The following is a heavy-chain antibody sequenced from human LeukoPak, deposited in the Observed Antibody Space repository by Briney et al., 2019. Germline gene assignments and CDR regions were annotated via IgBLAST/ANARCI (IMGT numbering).Heavy chain of an antibody. J-gene: IGHJ4*02. D-gene: IGHD6-13*01. CDR3: ARVEIAAAGRGGNFFDY. CDR2: TYYRSKWYN. V-gene: IGHV6-1*01. CDR1: GDSVSSNSAA. Sequence: SQTLSLTCAISGDSVSSNSAAWNWIRQSPSRGLEWLGRTYYRSKWYNDYAVSVKSRITINPDTSKNQFSLQLNSVTPEDTAVYYCARVEIAAAGRGGNFFDYWGQGTLVTVSS.